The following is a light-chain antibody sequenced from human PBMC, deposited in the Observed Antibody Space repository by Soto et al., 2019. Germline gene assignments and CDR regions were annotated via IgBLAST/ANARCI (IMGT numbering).Light chain of an antibody. CDR1: NIGSKS. CDR2: YDS. Sequence: SYELTQPPSVSVAPGKTARITCGGNNIGSKSVHWYQQKPGQAPVLVIYYDSDRPSGIPERFSGSNSGNTATLTISRVEAGDEADYYRQVWDSSYVVFGGGTKLTVL. J-gene: IGLJ2*01. CDR3: QVWDSSYVV. V-gene: IGLV3-21*04.